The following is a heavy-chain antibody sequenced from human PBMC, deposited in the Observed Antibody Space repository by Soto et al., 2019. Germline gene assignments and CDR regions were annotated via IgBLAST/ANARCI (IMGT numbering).Heavy chain of an antibody. CDR1: GFTFRSYA. CDR3: ARDQSFTGSTSTQFEP. J-gene: IGHJ5*02. V-gene: IGHV3-30-3*01. CDR2: ISYEGSTR. Sequence: GGSLRLSCAASGFTFRSYAMEWVRQVPGKGLEWVAVISYEGSTRFYADSVKGRFTISRDNSNNTLYLQMDRLRPEDTAVYYCARDQSFTGSTSTQFEPWGQGTLVTVSS. D-gene: IGHD3-16*02.